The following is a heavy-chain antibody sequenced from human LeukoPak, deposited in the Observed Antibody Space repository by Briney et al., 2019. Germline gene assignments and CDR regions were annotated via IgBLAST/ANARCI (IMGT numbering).Heavy chain of an antibody. CDR3: AKGGLDSSGYLDAFDI. CDR1: GFTFSSYA. CDR2: ISGSGGST. V-gene: IGHV3-23*01. D-gene: IGHD3-22*01. Sequence: GGSLRLSYAASGFTFSSYAMSWVRQAPGKGLEWVSAISGSGGSTYYADSVKGRFTISRDNSKNTLYLQMNSLRAEDTAVYYCAKGGLDSSGYLDAFDIWGQGTMVTVSS. J-gene: IGHJ3*02.